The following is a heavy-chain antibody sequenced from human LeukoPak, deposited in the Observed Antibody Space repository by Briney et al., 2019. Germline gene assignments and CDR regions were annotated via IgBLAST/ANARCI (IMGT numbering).Heavy chain of an antibody. D-gene: IGHD5-18*01. CDR1: GGSFGGYY. Sequence: SETLSLTCAVYGGSFGGYYWSWIRQPPGKGLEWIGEINHSGSTNYNPSLKSRVTISVDTSKNQFSLKLSSVTAADTAVYYCARAVKGYSYGPPYYYYGMDVWGQGTTVTVSS. CDR2: INHSGST. V-gene: IGHV4-34*01. CDR3: ARAVKGYSYGPPYYYYGMDV. J-gene: IGHJ6*02.